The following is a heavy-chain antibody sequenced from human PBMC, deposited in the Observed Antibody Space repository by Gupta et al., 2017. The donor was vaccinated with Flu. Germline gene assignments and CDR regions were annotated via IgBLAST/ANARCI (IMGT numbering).Heavy chain of an antibody. Sequence: EVQLLESGGGLVQPGGSLSLSCEASGFTFSSYAMSGVRQAPGKVLEWGSSISGSGGSTYYADSGKGRFTISRDNSKNTLYLQMNSLRAEDTAVDYCAKAAVAGGYWGQGTLVTVSS. CDR1: GFTFSSYA. J-gene: IGHJ4*02. CDR2: ISGSGGST. V-gene: IGHV3-23*01. D-gene: IGHD6-19*01. CDR3: AKAAVAGGY.